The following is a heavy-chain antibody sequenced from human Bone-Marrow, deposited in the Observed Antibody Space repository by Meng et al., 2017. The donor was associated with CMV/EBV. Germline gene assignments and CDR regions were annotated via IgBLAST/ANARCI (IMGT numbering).Heavy chain of an antibody. D-gene: IGHD6-6*01. V-gene: IGHV1-18*01. CDR1: GYTFTSYG. J-gene: IGHJ4*02. CDR2: ISAYNGNT. CDR3: ARDKRIAARPSLDY. Sequence: ASVKVSCKASGYTFTSYGISWVRQAPGQGLEWMGWISAYNGNTNYAQKLQGRVTMTTDTSTSTAYMELRSLRSDDTAVYYCARDKRIAARPSLDYCGQGTLVVASS.